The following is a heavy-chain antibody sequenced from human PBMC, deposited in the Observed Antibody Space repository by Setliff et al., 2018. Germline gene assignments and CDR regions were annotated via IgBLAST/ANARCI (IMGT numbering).Heavy chain of an antibody. J-gene: IGHJ6*02. CDR2: INAGNGNT. D-gene: IGHD6-13*01. Sequence: GASVKVSCKASGYTFTSYAMHWVRQAPGQRLEWMGWINAGNGNTKYSQKFQGRVTITRDTSASTAYMELRSLRSEDTAVYYCAREGGYSSSWSFGDYYYYYGMDVWGQGTTVTVSS. V-gene: IGHV1-3*01. CDR3: AREGGYSSSWSFGDYYYYYGMDV. CDR1: GYTFTSYA.